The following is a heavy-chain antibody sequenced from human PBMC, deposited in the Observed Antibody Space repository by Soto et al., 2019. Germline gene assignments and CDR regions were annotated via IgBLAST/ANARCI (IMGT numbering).Heavy chain of an antibody. J-gene: IGHJ4*02. D-gene: IGHD2-15*01. CDR1: GGSFSGYY. Sequence: ASETLSLTCAVYGGSFSGYYWSWIRQPPGKGLEWIGYIYYSGSTNYNPSLKSRVTISVDTSKNQFSLKLSSVTAADTAVYYCARESYCSGGSCYPHWGQGTLVTVSS. CDR2: IYYSGST. V-gene: IGHV4-59*01. CDR3: ARESYCSGGSCYPH.